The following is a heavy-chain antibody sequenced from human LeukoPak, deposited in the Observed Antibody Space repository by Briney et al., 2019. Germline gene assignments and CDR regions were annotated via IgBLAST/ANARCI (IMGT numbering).Heavy chain of an antibody. V-gene: IGHV3-74*01. CDR1: GFTFSSSL. D-gene: IGHD2-15*01. J-gene: IGHJ4*02. CDR3: ARVVNGMSDY. CDR2: INGDGSVT. Sequence: GGSLRLSCAASGFTFSSSLMHWVRQAPGKGLVWVSRINGDGSVTTYADSLKGRFTISRDNAKSTLYPQLNSLTAEDNAGFFCARVVNGMSDYWGQGGLVTVSS.